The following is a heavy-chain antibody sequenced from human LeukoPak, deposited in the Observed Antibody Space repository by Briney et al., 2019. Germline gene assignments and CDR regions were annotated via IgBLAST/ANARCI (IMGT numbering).Heavy chain of an antibody. CDR1: GGSISSYY. J-gene: IGHJ1*01. Sequence: SETLSLTCTVSGGSISSYYWSWIRQPPGKGLEWIGYIYYSGSTNYNPSPKSRVTISVDTSKNQFSLKLSSVTAADTAVYYCARGIFYYFQHWGQGTLVTVSS. CDR3: ARGIFYYFQH. V-gene: IGHV4-59*01. D-gene: IGHD2-21*01. CDR2: IYYSGST.